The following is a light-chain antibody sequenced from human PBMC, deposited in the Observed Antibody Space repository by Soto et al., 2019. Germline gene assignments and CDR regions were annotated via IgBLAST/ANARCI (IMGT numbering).Light chain of an antibody. CDR2: EVS. Sequence: QSALSQPASMSGSPGQSITIPCTGASSDIGLYNYVSWYQHHPGKAPKLLISEVSIRPSGLSDRFSASKAGNTASLTISGLQPEDEAFYYCSSYTTSSTWVFGGGTKVTVL. CDR3: SSYTTSSTWV. CDR1: SSDIGLYNY. V-gene: IGLV2-14*01. J-gene: IGLJ3*02.